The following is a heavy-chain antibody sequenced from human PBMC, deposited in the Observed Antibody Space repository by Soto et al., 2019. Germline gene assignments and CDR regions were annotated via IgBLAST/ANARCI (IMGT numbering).Heavy chain of an antibody. V-gene: IGHV3-74*01. CDR2: INSDGSST. CDR3: ARDYEY. CDR1: GFTFSTFW. Sequence: EVQLVESGGGLVQPGGSLRLSCEASGFTFSTFWMHWVRQAPGKGLVWVSRINSDGSSTYYADSVKGRVTISRDNAKNTEYLHLSSLRPEDTAVYYCARDYEYWGQGTLVTVSS. J-gene: IGHJ4*02.